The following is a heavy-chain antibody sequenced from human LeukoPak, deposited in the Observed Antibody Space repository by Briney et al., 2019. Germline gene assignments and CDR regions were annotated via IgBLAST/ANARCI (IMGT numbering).Heavy chain of an antibody. V-gene: IGHV4-59*01. CDR3: AREFYTALRS. D-gene: IGHD2-2*02. CDR2: ISYSGST. Sequence: SETLTLTCSVSGGSISSYYWSWIRQPPGKGLEWIGYISYSGSTNYNPSLKSRVTISVDTSKNQFSLKLSSVTAADTAVYYCAREFYTALRSWGQGTLVTVSS. J-gene: IGHJ5*02. CDR1: GGSISSYY.